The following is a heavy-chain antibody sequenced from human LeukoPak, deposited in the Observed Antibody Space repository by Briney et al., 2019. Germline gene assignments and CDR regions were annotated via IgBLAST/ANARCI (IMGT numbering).Heavy chain of an antibody. CDR2: IYYSGST. CDR3: ARDRRDGYNYYGYVDV. J-gene: IGHJ6*03. CDR1: GGSISSSSYY. Sequence: PSETLSLTCTVSGGSISSSSYYWGWIRQPPGKGLEWIGSIYYSGSTYYNPSLKSRVTISVDTSKNQFSLQLRSVTAADTAVYYCARDRRDGYNYYGYVDVWGKGTTVTISS. D-gene: IGHD5-24*01. V-gene: IGHV4-39*07.